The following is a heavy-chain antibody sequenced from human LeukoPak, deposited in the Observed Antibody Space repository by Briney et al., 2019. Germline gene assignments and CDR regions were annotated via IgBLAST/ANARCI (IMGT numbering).Heavy chain of an antibody. V-gene: IGHV3-30*03. Sequence: GGTLRLSCAASGFTFSSYGMSWVRQAPGKGLEWVAVISYDGSNKYYADSVKGRFTISRDNSKNTLYLQINSLRAEDTAVYYCARDQSSGSYSGYFLDYWGQGTLVTVSS. CDR3: ARDQSSGSYSGYFLDY. CDR1: GFTFSSYG. D-gene: IGHD3-22*01. J-gene: IGHJ4*02. CDR2: ISYDGSNK.